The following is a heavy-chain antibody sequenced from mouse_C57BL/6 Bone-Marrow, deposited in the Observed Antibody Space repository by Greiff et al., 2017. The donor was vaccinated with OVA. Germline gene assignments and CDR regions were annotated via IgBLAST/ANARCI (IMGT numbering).Heavy chain of an antibody. CDR1: GYTFTSYW. V-gene: IGHV1-55*01. CDR2: IYPGSGST. CDR3: ARWGTTVADY. Sequence: QVQLQQPGAELVKPGASVKMSCKASGYTFTSYWITWVKQRPGQGLEWIGDIYPGSGSTNYNEKFKGKATLTADKSSSTAYMELRSLTSEDSAVYFCARWGTTVADYWGQGTTLTVSS. D-gene: IGHD1-1*01. J-gene: IGHJ2*01.